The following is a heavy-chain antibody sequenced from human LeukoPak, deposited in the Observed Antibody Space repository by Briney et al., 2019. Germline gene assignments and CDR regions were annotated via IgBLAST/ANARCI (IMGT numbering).Heavy chain of an antibody. D-gene: IGHD2-2*01. Sequence: SETLSLTCTVSGRSISDYPWSWIRQPPGKGLEWIGYIFPSGDTYYIPSLRGRVTISADTSRNQFSLTLTSVTAGDTALYYCARLADSTIANYYLDSWAREPWSPSPQ. CDR2: IFPSGDT. CDR1: GRSISDYP. V-gene: IGHV4-4*09. J-gene: IGHJ4*02. CDR3: ARLADSTIANYYLDS.